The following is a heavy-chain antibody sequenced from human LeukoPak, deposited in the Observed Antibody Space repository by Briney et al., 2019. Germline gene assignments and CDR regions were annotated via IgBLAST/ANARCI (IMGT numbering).Heavy chain of an antibody. CDR3: ARGYSYGSYYYYGMDV. D-gene: IGHD5-18*01. Sequence: ASVKVSCKVSGYTLTELSMHWVRQAPGKGLEWMGGFDPEDGETIYAQKLQGRVTMTTDTSTSTAYMELRSLRSDDTAVYYCARGYSYGSYYYYGMDVWGQGTTVTVSS. CDR2: FDPEDGET. J-gene: IGHJ6*02. V-gene: IGHV1-24*01. CDR1: GYTLTELS.